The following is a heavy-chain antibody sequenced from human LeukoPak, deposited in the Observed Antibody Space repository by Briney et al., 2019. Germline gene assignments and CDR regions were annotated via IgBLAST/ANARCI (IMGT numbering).Heavy chain of an antibody. V-gene: IGHV4-59*01. CDR3: ARNGWFGELFYGMDV. Sequence: SETLTLTCTVSGGSISSYYWSWSRQPPGKGLEWIGYIYYSGSTNYNPSLKSRVTISVDTSKNQFSLKLSSVTAADTAVYYCARNGWFGELFYGMDVWGQGTTVTVSS. CDR2: IYYSGST. D-gene: IGHD3-10*01. J-gene: IGHJ6*02. CDR1: GGSISSYY.